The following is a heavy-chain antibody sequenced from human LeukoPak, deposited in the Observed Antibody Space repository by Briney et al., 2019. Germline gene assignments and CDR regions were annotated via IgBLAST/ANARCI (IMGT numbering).Heavy chain of an antibody. CDR2: ISHDGSDK. Sequence: GGSLRLSCVASGFTFSTYWMNWVRQAPGKRLERVGTISHDGSDKYYVDSVKGRFTISRDNAKTSLYLQINSLRADDTALYFCARGIVVVVGASDHFDYWGQGTLITVSS. CDR1: GFTFSTYW. J-gene: IGHJ4*02. D-gene: IGHD2-15*01. V-gene: IGHV3-7*01. CDR3: ARGIVVVVGASDHFDY.